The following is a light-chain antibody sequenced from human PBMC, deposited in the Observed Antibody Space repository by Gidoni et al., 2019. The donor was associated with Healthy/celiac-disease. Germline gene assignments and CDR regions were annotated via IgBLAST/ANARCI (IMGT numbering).Light chain of an antibody. V-gene: IGKV1-5*03. CDR3: QQYNRYPGT. J-gene: IGKJ1*01. CDR2: KAS. Sequence: IQLTQSPSTLSASVGDRVTITCRASQSISSWLAWYQQKPGKAPKLLIYKASSLESGVPSRFSGSGSGTEFTLTISSLQPDDFATYYCQQYNRYPGTFGQGTKVEIK. CDR1: QSISSW.